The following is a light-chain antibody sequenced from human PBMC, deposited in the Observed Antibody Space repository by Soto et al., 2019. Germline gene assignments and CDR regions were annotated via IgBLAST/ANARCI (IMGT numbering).Light chain of an antibody. CDR2: DAF. V-gene: IGKV1-5*01. J-gene: IGKJ1*01. CDR1: QSVSIW. CDR3: QQYNGYSTWT. Sequence: DIQMTQSPSTLSASVGDTVTITCRASQSVSIWLAWYQKKPGKAPQVLIWDAFTLQRGVPSRFSGSGSGTEFTLTISSLQPEDFATYYCQQYNGYSTWTFGQGTKVEIK.